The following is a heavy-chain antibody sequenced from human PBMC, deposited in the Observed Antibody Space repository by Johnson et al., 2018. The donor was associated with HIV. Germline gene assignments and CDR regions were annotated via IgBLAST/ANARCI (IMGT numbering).Heavy chain of an antibody. Sequence: VQLVESGGGLVQPGGSLRLSCAASGFTVSSYYMSWVRQAPGKGLEWVSVIFSGGSIYFADSVQGRFTISRDNSKHTLYLQMNSLRAEDTAVYYCAKDTYDSDAFDIWGQGTMVTVYS. V-gene: IGHV3-66*01. CDR1: GFTVSSYY. CDR3: AKDTYDSDAFDI. D-gene: IGHD3-22*01. J-gene: IGHJ3*02. CDR2: IFSGGSI.